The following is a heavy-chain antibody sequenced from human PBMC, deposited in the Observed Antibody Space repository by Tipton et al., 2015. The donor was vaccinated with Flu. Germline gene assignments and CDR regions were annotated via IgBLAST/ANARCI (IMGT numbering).Heavy chain of an antibody. Sequence: TLSLTCAVYSGTLSGYYWSWIRQPPGKGLEWIGEINHSGSTNYNPSLKSRVTISVDTSKNQFSLKLSSVTAADTAVYYCARIAVAGTDYWGQGTLVTVSS. V-gene: IGHV4-34*01. D-gene: IGHD6-19*01. J-gene: IGHJ4*02. CDR1: SGTLSGYY. CDR2: INHSGST. CDR3: ARIAVAGTDY.